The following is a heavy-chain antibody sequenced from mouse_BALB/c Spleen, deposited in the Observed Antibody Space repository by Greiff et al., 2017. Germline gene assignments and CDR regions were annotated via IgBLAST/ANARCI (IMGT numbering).Heavy chain of an antibody. CDR1: GDSITSGY. V-gene: IGHV3-8*02. Sequence: VQLQQSGPSLVKPSQTLSLTCSVTGDSITSGYWNWIRKFPGNKLEYMGYISYSGSTYYNPSLKSRISITRDTSKNQYYLQLNSVTTEDTATYYCARVCDGYPAWFAYWGQGTLVTVSA. D-gene: IGHD2-3*01. CDR2: ISYSGST. J-gene: IGHJ3*01. CDR3: ARVCDGYPAWFAY.